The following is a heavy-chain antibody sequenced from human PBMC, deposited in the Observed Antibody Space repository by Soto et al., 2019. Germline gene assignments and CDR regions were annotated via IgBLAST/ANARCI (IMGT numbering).Heavy chain of an antibody. V-gene: IGHV4-39*01. J-gene: IGHJ6*03. CDR3: ARLGILEWLPVYMDV. CDR2: IYYTGST. Sequence: QLQLQESGPGLVKPSETLSLTCTVSGGSISSTFYYWGWIRQPPGKGLEWIGNIYYTGSTYYNPSLKSRVTISVDTSKNQFSLKLSSVTAADTAVYYSARLGILEWLPVYMDVWGKGTTVTVSS. D-gene: IGHD3-3*01. CDR1: GGSISSTFYY.